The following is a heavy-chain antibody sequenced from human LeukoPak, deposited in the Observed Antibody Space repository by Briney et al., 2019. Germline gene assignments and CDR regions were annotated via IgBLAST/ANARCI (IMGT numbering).Heavy chain of an antibody. J-gene: IGHJ5*02. CDR2: INHSGST. CDR1: GGSFSGYY. CDR3: ATDRVYDFWSGYPNWFDP. Sequence: SETLSLTXAVYGGSFSGYYWSWIRQPPGKGLEWIGEINHSGSTNYNPSLKSRVTISVDTSKNQFSLKLSSVTAADTAVYYCATDRVYDFWSGYPNWFDPWGQGTLVTVSS. D-gene: IGHD3-3*01. V-gene: IGHV4-34*01.